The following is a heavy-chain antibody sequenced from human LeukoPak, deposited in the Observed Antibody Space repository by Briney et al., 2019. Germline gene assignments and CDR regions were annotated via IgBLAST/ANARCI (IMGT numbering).Heavy chain of an antibody. J-gene: IGHJ4*02. Sequence: SGTLSLTCAVYGGSFSGYYWSWIRQPPGKGLEWIGEINHSGSTKYNPPLKSRVTISVDTSKNQFSLKLSSVTAADTAVYYCARYYGSGRDYFDYWGQGTLVTVSS. CDR2: INHSGST. CDR3: ARYYGSGRDYFDY. D-gene: IGHD3-10*01. V-gene: IGHV4-34*01. CDR1: GGSFSGYY.